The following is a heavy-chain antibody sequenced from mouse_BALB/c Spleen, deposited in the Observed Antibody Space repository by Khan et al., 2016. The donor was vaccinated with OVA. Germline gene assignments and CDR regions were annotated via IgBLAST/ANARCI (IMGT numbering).Heavy chain of an antibody. CDR2: ISSGGDYT. Sequence: EVELVESGGDLVKPGGSLKLSCAASGFTFSSYSMSWVRQTPDKRLEWVATISSGGDYTYSPDNVKGRFTISRDNAKNTLYLQMSSLKSEDTAMYYCASHLTGSFAYWGQGTLVTVSA. D-gene: IGHD4-1*01. CDR1: GFTFSSYS. V-gene: IGHV5-6*01. J-gene: IGHJ3*01. CDR3: ASHLTGSFAY.